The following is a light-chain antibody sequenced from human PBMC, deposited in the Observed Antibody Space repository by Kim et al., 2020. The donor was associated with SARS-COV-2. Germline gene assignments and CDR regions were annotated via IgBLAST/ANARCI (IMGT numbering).Light chain of an antibody. Sequence: SYELTQPPSVSVSPGQTGTITCSGDKLGDKYVSWYQQKPGQSPLLVIYQDIYRPSGIPARFSGSNSGNTATLTISGTQAMDEADYCCQAWDRGSGGVFGGGTQLTVL. CDR1: KLGDKY. J-gene: IGLJ3*02. V-gene: IGLV3-1*01. CDR3: QAWDRGSGGV. CDR2: QDI.